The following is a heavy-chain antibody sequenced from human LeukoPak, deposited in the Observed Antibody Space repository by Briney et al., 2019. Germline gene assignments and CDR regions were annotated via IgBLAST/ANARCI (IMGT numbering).Heavy chain of an antibody. CDR3: AKGGPAGTVYYYYDMDV. CDR2: ISGSGGST. CDR1: GFTFSSYG. Sequence: GGSLRLSCAASGFTFSSYGMSWVRQAPGKGLEWVSAISGSGGSTYYADSVKGRFTISRDNSKNTLYLQIHSLRAEDTAVYYCAKGGPAGTVYYYYDMDVWGKGTTVTISS. V-gene: IGHV3-23*01. D-gene: IGHD6-13*01. J-gene: IGHJ6*03.